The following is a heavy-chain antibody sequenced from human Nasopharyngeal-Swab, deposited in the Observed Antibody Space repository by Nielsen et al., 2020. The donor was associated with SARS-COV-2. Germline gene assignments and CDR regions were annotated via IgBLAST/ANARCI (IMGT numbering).Heavy chain of an antibody. J-gene: IGHJ6*02. D-gene: IGHD1-1*01. CDR3: ARILRTGTSNYYYGMDV. Sequence: SGPTLVKPTQTLTLTCTFSGFSLSTSGMCVSWIRQPPGKALEWLALIDWDDDKYYSTSLKTRLTISKDTSKNQVVLTMTNMDPVETATYYCARILRTGTSNYYYGMDVWGQGTTVTVSS. CDR2: IDWDDDK. V-gene: IGHV2-70*01. CDR1: GFSLSTSGMC.